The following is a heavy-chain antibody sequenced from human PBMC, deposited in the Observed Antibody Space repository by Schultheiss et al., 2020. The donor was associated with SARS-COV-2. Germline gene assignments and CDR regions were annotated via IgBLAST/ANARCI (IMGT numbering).Heavy chain of an antibody. J-gene: IGHJ4*02. CDR1: GFTFSDYY. D-gene: IGHD3-10*01. Sequence: GGSLRLSCAASGFTFSDYYMSWIRQAPGKGLEWVSYISSSSSYTNYADSVKGRFTISRDNSKNTLYLQMNSLRAEDTAVYYCAKAFGGYGSGSYSPSDYWGQGTLVTVSS. CDR3: AKAFGGYGSGSYSPSDY. CDR2: ISSSSSYT. V-gene: IGHV3-11*06.